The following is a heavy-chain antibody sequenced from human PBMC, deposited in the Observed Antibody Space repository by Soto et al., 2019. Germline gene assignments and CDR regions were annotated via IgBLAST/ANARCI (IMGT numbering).Heavy chain of an antibody. V-gene: IGHV4-31*03. CDR1: GASVTTDSFF. Sequence: SETLSLTCSVSGASVTTDSFFWSWVRQHPGKGLEWIGYISHTGSAFYNPSLKNRVSISIDNSTDKFSLRLSSLTAADTAVYYCARWELRDFDSWGPGNLVTVSS. CDR2: ISHTGSA. D-gene: IGHD1-7*01. CDR3: ARWELRDFDS. J-gene: IGHJ4*01.